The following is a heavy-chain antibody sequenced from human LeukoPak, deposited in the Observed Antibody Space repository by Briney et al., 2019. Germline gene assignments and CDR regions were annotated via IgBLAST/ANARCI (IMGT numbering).Heavy chain of an antibody. CDR2: ISGSGGST. Sequence: GGSLRLSCAASGFTFSSYGMSWVRQAPGKGLEWVSAISGSGGSTYYADSVKGRFTISRDNSKNTLYLQMNSLRAEDTAVYYCAKGLTVHTIVVVNDAFDIWGQGTMVTVSS. CDR3: AKGLTVHTIVVVNDAFDI. J-gene: IGHJ3*02. D-gene: IGHD3-22*01. V-gene: IGHV3-23*01. CDR1: GFTFSSYG.